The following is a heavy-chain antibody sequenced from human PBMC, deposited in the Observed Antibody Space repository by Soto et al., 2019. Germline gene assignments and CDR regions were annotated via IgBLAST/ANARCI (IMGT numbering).Heavy chain of an antibody. D-gene: IGHD3-16*02. J-gene: IGHJ3*02. CDR3: VRDYQYGFDM. CDR1: GFTFNTFP. CDR2: ISSNSDAM. Sequence: EVQLVESGGGFVHPGGSLRLSCAASGFTFNTFPMNWVRLAPGKGLEWLSHISSNSDAMYYADSVKGRFTISRDNARKSLYLQMNCLIVDDTAVYYCVRDYQYGFDMWGQGTMVTVSS. V-gene: IGHV3-48*01.